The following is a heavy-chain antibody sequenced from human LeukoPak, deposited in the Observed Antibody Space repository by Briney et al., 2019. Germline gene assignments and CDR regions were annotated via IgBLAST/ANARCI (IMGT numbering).Heavy chain of an antibody. Sequence: SQTLSLTCAVSGGSISSGGYSWSWIRQPPGKGLEWIGYIYHSGSTYYNPSLKSRVTISVDRSKNQFSPKLSSVTAADTAVYYCARDGSYYDSSGSPNDAFDIWGQGTMVTVSS. J-gene: IGHJ3*02. CDR1: GGSISSGGYS. CDR2: IYHSGST. CDR3: ARDGSYYDSSGSPNDAFDI. D-gene: IGHD3-22*01. V-gene: IGHV4-30-2*01.